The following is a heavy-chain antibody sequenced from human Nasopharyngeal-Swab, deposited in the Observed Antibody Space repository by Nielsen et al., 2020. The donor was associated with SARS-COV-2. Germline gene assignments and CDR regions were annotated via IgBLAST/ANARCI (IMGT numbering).Heavy chain of an antibody. CDR1: GFTFDDYA. D-gene: IGHD4-17*01. V-gene: IGHV3-9*01. CDR2: ISWNGGSI. J-gene: IGHJ3*02. CDR3: AKDMGWTVTTYDAFDI. Sequence: GGSLRLSCAASGFTFDDYAMHWVRQAPGKGLEWVSGISWNGGSIGYADSVKGRFTISRDNAKNSLYLQMNSLRAEDTALYYCAKDMGWTVTTYDAFDIWGQGTMVTVSS.